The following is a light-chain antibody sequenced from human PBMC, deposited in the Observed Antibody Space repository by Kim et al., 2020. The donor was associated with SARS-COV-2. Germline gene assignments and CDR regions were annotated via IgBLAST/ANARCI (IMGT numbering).Light chain of an antibody. CDR1: QSISSY. V-gene: IGKV1-39*01. CDR2: AAS. CDR3: QQSYSTPVT. Sequence: SASVGDRVTIACRASQSISSYLNWYQQKPGKAPKLLIYAASSLQSGVPSRFSGSGSGTDFTLTISSLQPEDFATYYCQQSYSTPVTFGQGTKLEI. J-gene: IGKJ2*01.